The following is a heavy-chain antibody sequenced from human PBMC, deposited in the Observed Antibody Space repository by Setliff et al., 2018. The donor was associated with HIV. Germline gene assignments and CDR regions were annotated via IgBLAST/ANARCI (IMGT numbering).Heavy chain of an antibody. Sequence: PSETLSLTCTVSGGSVSSGPYYWGWVRLSPGKGLERIGCIYYSGSAYYNPSLQRRVTISVDTSKNQVSLKLNSMTAADTAVYFCVRGPQWLVQKGRVYYFDYWGQGTLVTVSS. CDR3: VRGPQWLVQKGRVYYFDY. CDR2: IYYSGSA. D-gene: IGHD6-19*01. J-gene: IGHJ4*02. V-gene: IGHV4-30-4*08. CDR1: GGSVSSGPYY.